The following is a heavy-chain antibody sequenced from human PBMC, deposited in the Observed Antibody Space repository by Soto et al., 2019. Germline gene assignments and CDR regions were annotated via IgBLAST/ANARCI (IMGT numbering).Heavy chain of an antibody. CDR2: INPSGGSA. Sequence: QVQLVQSGAEVTRPGASVKVSCKASGYSFISHYIHWVRQAPGQGLEWMGFINPSGGSAPIAQKFQGRVTMTRDTSTSTVYMELTILRSEDAAVYYCARDYLSSKLSLSYFDFWGQGTLVTVSS. CDR3: ARDYLSSKLSLSYFDF. V-gene: IGHV1-46*01. CDR1: GYSFISHY. D-gene: IGHD2-2*01. J-gene: IGHJ4*02.